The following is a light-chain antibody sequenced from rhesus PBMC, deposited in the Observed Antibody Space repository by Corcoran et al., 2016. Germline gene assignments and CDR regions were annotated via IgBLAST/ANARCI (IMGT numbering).Light chain of an antibody. Sequence: DIQMTQSPSALSASVGDRVTISCRASQNIDSNLAWYQPKTGKAPKLLIYAASSVHTGIPSRFSGSGSGTDFTLTISRLQPEDSATYYCQHYYGDPYSFGQGTKVEI. V-gene: IGKV1S8*01. CDR1: QNIDSN. CDR3: QHYYGDPYS. J-gene: IGKJ2*01. CDR2: AAS.